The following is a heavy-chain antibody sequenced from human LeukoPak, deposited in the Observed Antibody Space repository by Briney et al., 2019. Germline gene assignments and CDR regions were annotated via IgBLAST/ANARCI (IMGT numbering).Heavy chain of an antibody. V-gene: IGHV3-23*01. Sequence: TGGSLRLSCEASGTTFSSHAMSWVRQAPGKGLEWVSAISGSGGSTYYADSVKGRFTISRDNSKNTLYLQMNSLRAEDTAVYYCAKALPYSSGWYGGGLDAFDIWGQGTMVTVSS. CDR2: ISGSGGST. D-gene: IGHD6-19*01. J-gene: IGHJ3*02. CDR3: AKALPYSSGWYGGGLDAFDI. CDR1: GTTFSSHA.